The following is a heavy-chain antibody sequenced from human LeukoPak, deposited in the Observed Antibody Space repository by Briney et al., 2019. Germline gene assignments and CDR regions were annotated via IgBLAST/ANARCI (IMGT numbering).Heavy chain of an antibody. CDR3: ARGRIQLWLPPYYFDY. CDR2: IYYSGST. Sequence: PSETLSLTCTVSAGSISSYYWSWIRQHPGKGLEWIGYIYYSGSTYYNPSLKSRVTISVDTSKNQFSLKLSSVTAADTAVYYCARGRIQLWLPPYYFDYWGQGTLVTVSS. D-gene: IGHD5-18*01. J-gene: IGHJ4*02. CDR1: AGSISSYY. V-gene: IGHV4-59*06.